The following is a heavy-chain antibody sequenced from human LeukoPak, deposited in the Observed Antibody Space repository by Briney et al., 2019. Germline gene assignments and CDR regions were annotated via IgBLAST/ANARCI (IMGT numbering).Heavy chain of an antibody. V-gene: IGHV3-23*01. CDR3: AKAAWGATWSYDH. D-gene: IGHD1-26*01. CDR2: ISGSGATT. Sequence: GGSLRLSCAASGFSFSNYSMSWVRQAPGKGLEWVSSISGSGATTYDADSVKGRFTISRDNSKNTLYLQMNSLRAEDTAVYYCAKAAWGATWSYDHWGQGTLVTVSS. J-gene: IGHJ4*02. CDR1: GFSFSNYS.